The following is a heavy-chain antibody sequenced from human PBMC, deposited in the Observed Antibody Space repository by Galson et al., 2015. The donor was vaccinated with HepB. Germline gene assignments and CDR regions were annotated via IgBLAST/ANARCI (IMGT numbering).Heavy chain of an antibody. Sequence: QSGAEVKKPGESLKISCKGSGYSFTSYWIGWVRQMPGKGLEWMGIIYPGDSDTRYSPSFQGQVTISADKSISTAYLQWSSLKASGTAMYYCARAVPGIAVAGTYSAGFDYWGQGTLVTVSS. J-gene: IGHJ4*02. CDR2: IYPGDSDT. CDR3: ARAVPGIAVAGTYSAGFDY. D-gene: IGHD6-19*01. CDR1: GYSFTSYW. V-gene: IGHV5-51*01.